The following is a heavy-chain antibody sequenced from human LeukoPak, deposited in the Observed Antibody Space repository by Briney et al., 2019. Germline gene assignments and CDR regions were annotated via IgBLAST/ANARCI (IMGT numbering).Heavy chain of an antibody. CDR3: ARRYGSGSSGTFDY. CDR1: GGSISSSSYY. J-gene: IGHJ4*02. D-gene: IGHD3-10*01. CDR2: IYYSGST. Sequence: SETLSLTCTVSGGSISSSSYYWGWIRPPPGKGLEWIGSIYYSGSTYYNPSLKSRVTISVDTSKNQFSLKLSSVTAADTAVYYCARRYGSGSSGTFDYWGQGTLVTVSS. V-gene: IGHV4-39*07.